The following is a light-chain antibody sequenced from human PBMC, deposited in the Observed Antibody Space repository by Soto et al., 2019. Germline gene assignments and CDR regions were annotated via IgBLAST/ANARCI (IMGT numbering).Light chain of an antibody. CDR1: RSDVGGYNH. CDR3: CSYAGSSTWV. CDR2: DVN. J-gene: IGLJ3*02. Sequence: QSALTQPDSVSGSPGQSITISCTGTRSDVGGYNHVSWYQQHPGKAPKLMIYDVNKRPSGVSNHFSGSKSGNTASLTISGLQVEDEADYYCCSYAGSSTWVFGGGTKLTVL. V-gene: IGLV2-23*02.